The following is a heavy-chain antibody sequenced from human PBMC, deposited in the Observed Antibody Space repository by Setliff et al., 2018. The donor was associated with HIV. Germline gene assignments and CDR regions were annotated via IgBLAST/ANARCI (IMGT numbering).Heavy chain of an antibody. J-gene: IGHJ5*02. Sequence: SETLSLTCTVSGGSISDYFWNWIRQPPGKGLEWIGYIYDSGNTNYNPSLESRVSISVDTSKKQFSLELNSVTAADTAVYYCARDRLSAFDPWGQGTLVTVSS. V-gene: IGHV4-59*01. CDR2: IYDSGNT. CDR1: GGSISDYF. D-gene: IGHD3-16*01. CDR3: ARDRLSAFDP.